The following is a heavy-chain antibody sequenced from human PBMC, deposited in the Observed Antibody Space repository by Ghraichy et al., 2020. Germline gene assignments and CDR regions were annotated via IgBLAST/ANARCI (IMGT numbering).Heavy chain of an antibody. CDR3: ARATLDPYYDFWNGSYYYYMDV. D-gene: IGHD3-3*01. J-gene: IGHJ6*03. V-gene: IGHV4-31*01. CDR2: IYYSGST. Sequence: SQTLSLTCTVSGGSISSDNYWNWVRQHPGEGLEWIGHIYYSGSTYYNPSLKSPVTISIDTSKNQFSLKLSSVTAADTAVYYCARATLDPYYDFWNGSYYYYMDVWGKGTTVTVSS. CDR1: GGSISSDNY.